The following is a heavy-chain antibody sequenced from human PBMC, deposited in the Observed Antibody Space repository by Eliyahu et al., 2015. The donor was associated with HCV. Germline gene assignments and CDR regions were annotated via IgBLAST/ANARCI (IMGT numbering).Heavy chain of an antibody. CDR2: IWYDGTNK. CDR1: RFTFSYYG. CDR3: AIDDPQSALM. D-gene: IGHD2-8*01. V-gene: IGHV3-33*01. J-gene: IGHJ4*02. Sequence: QVQLVESGGGVVQPGGSLXLSCATSRFTFSYYGIHWVRQAPDTGLEWVAVIWYDGTNKNYADSVKGRFTISRDNFNVYLQMNNLRAEDTAVYYCAIDDPQSALMWGQGTLVTVSS.